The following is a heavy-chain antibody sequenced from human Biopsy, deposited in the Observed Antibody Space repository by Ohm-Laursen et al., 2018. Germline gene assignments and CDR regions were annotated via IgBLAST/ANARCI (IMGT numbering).Heavy chain of an antibody. V-gene: IGHV1-69*04. CDR2: IIPILGTV. J-gene: IGHJ6*02. Sequence: SSVKVSCKASGYTFTSYGISWVRQAPGQGLDWMGRIIPILGTVDYGQNFQGRVTIRADTSTTFLELTSLRYDDTAVYYCASGDIGGIGLDVWGQGTTVTVSS. CDR1: GYTFTSYG. CDR3: ASGDIGGIGLDV. D-gene: IGHD3-10*01.